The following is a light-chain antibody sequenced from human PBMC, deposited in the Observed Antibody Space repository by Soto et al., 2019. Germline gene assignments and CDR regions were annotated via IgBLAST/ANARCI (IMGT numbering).Light chain of an antibody. CDR1: SSDVGSYDL. J-gene: IGLJ2*01. CDR3: CSFVRTNGLL. V-gene: IGLV2-23*02. CDR2: EVN. Sequence: QSALTQPASVSGSPGQSITISCTGTSSDVGSYDLVSWYQHHSGKAPKIIIYEVNKRPSGISDRFSGSKSGNTASLTISGLPAEDEADYFCCSFVRTNGLLFGGGTKLTVL.